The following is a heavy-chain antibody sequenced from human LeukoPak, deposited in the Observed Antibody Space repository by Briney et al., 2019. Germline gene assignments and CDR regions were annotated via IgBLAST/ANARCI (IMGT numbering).Heavy chain of an antibody. CDR2: INPSGGST. D-gene: IGHD3-10*01. J-gene: IGHJ6*03. V-gene: IGHV1-46*01. Sequence: ASVKVSCKASGYTFTSYYMHWVRQAPGQGLEWMGIINPSGGSTSYAQKLQGRVTMTTDTSTSTAYMELRSLRSDDTAVYYCARDYYSISRGLLARFYYYMDVWGKGTTVTISS. CDR3: ARDYYSISRGLLARFYYYMDV. CDR1: GYTFTSYY.